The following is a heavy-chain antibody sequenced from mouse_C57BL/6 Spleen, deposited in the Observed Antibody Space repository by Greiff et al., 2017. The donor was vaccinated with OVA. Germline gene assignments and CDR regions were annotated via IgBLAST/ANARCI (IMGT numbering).Heavy chain of an antibody. CDR3: ARDIPYYYGSSYDYFDY. D-gene: IGHD1-1*01. CDR1: GFTFSSYA. CDR2: ISDGGSYT. Sequence: EVQRVESGGGLVKPGGSLKLSCAASGFTFSSYAMSWVRQTPEKRLEWVATISDGGSYTYYPDNVKGRFTISRDNAKNNLYLQMSHLKSEDTAMYYCARDIPYYYGSSYDYFDYWGQGTTLTVSS. V-gene: IGHV5-4*01. J-gene: IGHJ2*01.